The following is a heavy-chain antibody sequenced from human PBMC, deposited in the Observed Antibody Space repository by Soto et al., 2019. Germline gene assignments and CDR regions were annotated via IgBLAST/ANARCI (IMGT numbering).Heavy chain of an antibody. CDR3: ARAPTITTIFDY. Sequence: EVQLVESGGGLVQPGGSLRLSCAVSGFTVSSNYMSWVRQAPGMGLEWVSIIYSGGTTFYADSVKGRFTISRDDSKNTLYLQMNSLRAEDTAVYYCARAPTITTIFDYWGQGTLVAVSS. D-gene: IGHD5-12*01. CDR2: IYSGGTT. V-gene: IGHV3-66*01. J-gene: IGHJ4*02. CDR1: GFTVSSNY.